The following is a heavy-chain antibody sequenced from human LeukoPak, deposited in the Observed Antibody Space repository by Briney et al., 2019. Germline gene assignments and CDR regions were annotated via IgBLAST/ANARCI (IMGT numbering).Heavy chain of an antibody. J-gene: IGHJ4*02. D-gene: IGHD5-18*01. Sequence: GGSLRLSCAASGLIVSTNYMSWVRQAPGKGLEWVSVIYSGGTTYYADSVKGRFTISRDNSKNTLYLQMNSLRAEDTAVYYCARGGNGFSYGYLDYWGQGTLVTVSS. V-gene: IGHV3-53*01. CDR2: IYSGGTT. CDR1: GLIVSTNY. CDR3: ARGGNGFSYGYLDY.